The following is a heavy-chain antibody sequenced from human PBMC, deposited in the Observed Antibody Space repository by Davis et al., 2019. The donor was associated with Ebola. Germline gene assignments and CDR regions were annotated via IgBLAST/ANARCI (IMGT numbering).Heavy chain of an antibody. CDR1: GFTFNAYA. CDR2: MSYDGDNK. CDR3: ARDLYSGSYYATRNDAFDV. D-gene: IGHD1-26*01. V-gene: IGHV3-30-3*01. Sequence: GESLKISCAASGFTFNAYAVHWVRQAPGKGLEWVAVMSYDGDNKYYADSVKGRFTISRDNSKNALYLQMNSLRVDDTAVYYCARDLYSGSYYATRNDAFDVWGLGTMVTVSS. J-gene: IGHJ3*01.